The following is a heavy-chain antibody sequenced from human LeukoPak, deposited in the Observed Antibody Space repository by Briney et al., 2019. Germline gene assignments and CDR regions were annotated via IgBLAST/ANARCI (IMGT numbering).Heavy chain of an antibody. CDR1: GSTFTTHW. CDR3: ARYYFWTGSYFFDY. V-gene: IGHV5-51*01. Sequence: GESLKISCKTSGSTFTTHWIAWVRQMPGEGLELMGIIFPGDSDTNYSPPFQGQVTISADKSTNTAYLQWSSLKASDTAMYYCARYYFWTGSYFFDYWGQGTLVTVSS. J-gene: IGHJ4*02. CDR2: IFPGDSDT. D-gene: IGHD3/OR15-3a*01.